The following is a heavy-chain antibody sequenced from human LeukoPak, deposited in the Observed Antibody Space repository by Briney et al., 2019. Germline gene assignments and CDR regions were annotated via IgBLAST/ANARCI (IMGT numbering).Heavy chain of an antibody. Sequence: ASVKVSCKASGYTFTAYYMHWVRQAPGQGLEWMAWINPNSGGTNYAQKFQGRVTMTRDTSISTAYMELSRLRSDDTAVYYCARGLPPLTIFGVVKQNWFDPWGQGTLVTVSS. CDR3: ARGLPPLTIFGVVKQNWFDP. J-gene: IGHJ5*02. V-gene: IGHV1-2*02. CDR2: INPNSGGT. CDR1: GYTFTAYY. D-gene: IGHD3-3*01.